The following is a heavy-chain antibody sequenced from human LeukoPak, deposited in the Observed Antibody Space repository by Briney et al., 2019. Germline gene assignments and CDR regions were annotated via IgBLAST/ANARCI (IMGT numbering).Heavy chain of an antibody. Sequence: ASVKVSCKASGGTFSSYAISWVRQARGQGLEWMGGIIPIFGTANYAQKFQGRVTITADESTSTAYMELSSLRSEDTAVYYCARDRRIPPGGPSPNYYYYYGMDVWGQGTTVTVSS. CDR1: GGTFSSYA. CDR3: ARDRRIPPGGPSPNYYYYYGMDV. J-gene: IGHJ6*02. V-gene: IGHV1-69*13. D-gene: IGHD2-15*01. CDR2: IIPIFGTA.